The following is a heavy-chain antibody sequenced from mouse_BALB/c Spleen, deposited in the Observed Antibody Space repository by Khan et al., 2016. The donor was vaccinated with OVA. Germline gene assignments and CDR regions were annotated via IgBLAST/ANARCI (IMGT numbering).Heavy chain of an antibody. CDR1: GYTFINYW. CDR2: INPSTGYT. Sequence: QVRLQQSGAELAKPGASVKMSCKASGYTFINYWILWVKQRPGQGLEWIGYINPSTGYTEYNQNFKDKATLTTDKSSSTAYMQLSSLTSEDSAVYYFSRRGRRWDFDYGGQGTTLTVSS. D-gene: IGHD1-1*01. V-gene: IGHV1-7*01. J-gene: IGHJ2*01. CDR3: SRRGRRWDFDY.